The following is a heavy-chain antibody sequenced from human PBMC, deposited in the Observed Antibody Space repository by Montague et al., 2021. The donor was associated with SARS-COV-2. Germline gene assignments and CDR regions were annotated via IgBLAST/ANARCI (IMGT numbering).Heavy chain of an antibody. CDR1: GGSISSTSYY. Sequence: SETLSLTCTVSGGSISSTSYYWGWIRQSPGKGLEWIGSIYHSGSTYYSPSLKSRLSLSVETSKSQFSLKLTSVTAADTAVYFCVRHPRTYNGFWSGYSGRLVGQFDSWGQGTLVTVSS. V-gene: IGHV4-39*01. CDR3: VRHPRTYNGFWSGYSGRLVGQFDS. J-gene: IGHJ4*02. CDR2: IYHSGST. D-gene: IGHD3-3*01.